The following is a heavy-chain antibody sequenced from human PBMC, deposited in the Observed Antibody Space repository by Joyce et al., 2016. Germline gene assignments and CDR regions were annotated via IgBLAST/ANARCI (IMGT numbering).Heavy chain of an antibody. CDR3: ARMVRGVIGWFDP. D-gene: IGHD3-10*01. Sequence: QVQLVQSGTEVKKPGASVKVSCKASGYTFSNYGISWVRQAPRQGLEWSGWSSAYNGNTNYAQKLQGRVTMTTDTSTSTAYMELRSLRSDDSAVYYCARMVRGVIGWFDPWGQGTLVTVSS. V-gene: IGHV1-18*01. J-gene: IGHJ5*02. CDR1: GYTFSNYG. CDR2: SSAYNGNT.